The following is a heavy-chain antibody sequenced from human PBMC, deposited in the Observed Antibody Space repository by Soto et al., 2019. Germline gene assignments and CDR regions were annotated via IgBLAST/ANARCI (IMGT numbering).Heavy chain of an antibody. CDR1: GDSISSYY. V-gene: IGHV4-59*01. Sequence: SEALSLTCSVSGDSISSYYWSWIRQPPGKGLEWIGYIYYSGSTNYNPSFKSRVTISVDTPKNQFSLKLTSVTAADTAVYYCARGVATIGPWGQGTLVTVS. CDR3: ARGVATIGP. J-gene: IGHJ5*02. D-gene: IGHD5-12*01. CDR2: IYYSGST.